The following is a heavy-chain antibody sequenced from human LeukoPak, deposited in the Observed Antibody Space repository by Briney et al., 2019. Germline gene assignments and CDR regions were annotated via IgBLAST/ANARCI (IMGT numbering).Heavy chain of an antibody. CDR2: INPNSGGT. Sequence: ASVKVSCKASGYTFTGYYMHWVRQAPGQGLEWMGRINPNSGGTNYAQKFQGRVTMTRDTSISTAYMELSRLRSDDSAVYYCARGGYGDYVGYYYYMDVWGKGTTVTVSS. J-gene: IGHJ6*03. D-gene: IGHD4-17*01. CDR1: GYTFTGYY. CDR3: ARGGYGDYVGYYYYMDV. V-gene: IGHV1-2*06.